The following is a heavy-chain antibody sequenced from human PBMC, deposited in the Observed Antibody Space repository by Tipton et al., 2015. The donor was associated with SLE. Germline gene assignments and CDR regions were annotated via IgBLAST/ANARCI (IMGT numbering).Heavy chain of an antibody. Sequence: TLSLTCAVYGGAFRGYYWSWIWQPPGKGLEWIGYLHYSGSTNYNPSLKSRVSISVDTSKNQFSLKMSSVTVADTAVYYCAREQKGFDSWGQGTLVTVSS. CDR1: GGAFRGYY. CDR2: LHYSGST. V-gene: IGHV4-59*01. J-gene: IGHJ4*02. CDR3: AREQKGFDS.